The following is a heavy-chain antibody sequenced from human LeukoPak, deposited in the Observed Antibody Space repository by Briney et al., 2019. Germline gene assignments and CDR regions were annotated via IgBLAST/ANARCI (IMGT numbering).Heavy chain of an antibody. CDR1: GYTFTGYY. V-gene: IGHV1-2*02. CDR2: INPNSGGT. Sequence: ASVKVSCKASGYTFTGYYMHWVRQAPGQGLEWMGWINPNSGGTNYAQKFQDRVTMTRDTSISTVYMELSSLRSEDTAVYYCARTGSGSSGYYYYYFDYWGQGTLVTVSS. J-gene: IGHJ4*02. CDR3: ARTGSGSSGYYYYYFDY. D-gene: IGHD3-22*01.